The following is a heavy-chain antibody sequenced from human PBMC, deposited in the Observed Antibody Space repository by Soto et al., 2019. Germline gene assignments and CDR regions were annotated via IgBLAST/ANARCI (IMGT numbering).Heavy chain of an antibody. Sequence: SGGSLRLSCAASGFIFSSYAMSWVRQAPGKGLEWVSAISGSGGSTYYADSVKGRFTISRDNSKNTLYLQMNSLRAEDTAVYYCAKTPQSITALFYFDYWGQGTLVTVSS. CDR3: AKTPQSITALFYFDY. J-gene: IGHJ4*02. CDR2: ISGSGGST. CDR1: GFIFSSYA. D-gene: IGHD6-6*01. V-gene: IGHV3-23*01.